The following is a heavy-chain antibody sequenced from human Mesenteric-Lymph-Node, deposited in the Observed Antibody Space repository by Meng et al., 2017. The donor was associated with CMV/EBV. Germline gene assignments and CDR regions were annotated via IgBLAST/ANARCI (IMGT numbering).Heavy chain of an antibody. CDR2: MYYSGGT. J-gene: IGHJ4*02. V-gene: IGHV4-61*01. CDR1: GGSASSGSYY. D-gene: IGHD6-13*01. CDR3: ARVVLGAGSVGNFDY. Sequence: SETLSLTCTVAGGSASSGSYYWSWIRQPPGKGLEWIGYMYYSGGTYYNPSLKSRVTISVDTSKNQFYLKLSSVTAADTAVYYCARVVLGAGSVGNFDYWGQGTLVTVSS.